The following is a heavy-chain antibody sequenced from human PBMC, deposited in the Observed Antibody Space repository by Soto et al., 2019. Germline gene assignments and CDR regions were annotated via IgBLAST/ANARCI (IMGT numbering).Heavy chain of an antibody. CDR1: GFTFSSYA. V-gene: IGHV3-30-3*01. D-gene: IGHD2-2*01. CDR2: MSYDGSNK. CDR3: ERGYCSRPSCSHFDC. J-gene: IGHJ4*02. Sequence: PGGSLRLSCAASGFTFSSYAVHWVRQAPGKGLGWVAVMSYDGSNKYYADSVKGRFTISSDNSKHPLYLQMTSLGTEDTAAYYCERGYCSRPSCSHFDCWGQGTLVTVSS.